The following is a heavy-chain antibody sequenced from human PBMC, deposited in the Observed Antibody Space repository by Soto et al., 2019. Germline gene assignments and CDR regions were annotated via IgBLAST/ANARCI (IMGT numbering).Heavy chain of an antibody. V-gene: IGHV3-23*01. CDR2: ISGSAGST. CDR1: GLTFSSYA. CDR3: AKYLTEYYGMDV. Sequence: EVQLLESGGGLVQPGGYLRLSCTASGLTFSSYAMSCVRQAPGKGLEWVSAISGSAGSTYYADSVKGRGNIASYNSKNTLYLHMISLRAEDTAVYYCAKYLTEYYGMDVWVQGTTVTVS. J-gene: IGHJ6*02.